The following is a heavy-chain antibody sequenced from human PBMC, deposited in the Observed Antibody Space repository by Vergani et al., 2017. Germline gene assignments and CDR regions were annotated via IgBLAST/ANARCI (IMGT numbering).Heavy chain of an antibody. CDR3: AKDRTYGPSGFDY. Sequence: EVQLVESGGGLVQPGGSLRLSCAASGLTFNNYWMHWVRQAPGKGLVWVSRINDEGTATSYADFVKGRFTISRDNAKNTVYLQMNSLRPEDTAVYYCAKDRTYGPSGFDYWGQGTLVTVSS. D-gene: IGHD3-10*01. CDR1: GLTFNNYW. J-gene: IGHJ4*02. V-gene: IGHV3-74*01. CDR2: INDEGTAT.